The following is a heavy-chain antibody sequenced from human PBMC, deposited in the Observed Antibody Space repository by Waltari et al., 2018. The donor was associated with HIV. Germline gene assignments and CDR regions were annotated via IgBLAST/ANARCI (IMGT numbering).Heavy chain of an antibody. Sequence: EVQVVESGGGLVQPGGPLRLSCAASGFTFSTSEMNWVRQAPGKVLEWVSYISSSGSTIYYADSVKGRFTISRDNAKNSLYLQMNSLRAEDTAVYFCARDGSSYYGLDYWGRGTLVTVSS. V-gene: IGHV3-48*03. D-gene: IGHD1-26*01. CDR3: ARDGSSYYGLDY. J-gene: IGHJ4*02. CDR1: GFTFSTSE. CDR2: ISSSGSTI.